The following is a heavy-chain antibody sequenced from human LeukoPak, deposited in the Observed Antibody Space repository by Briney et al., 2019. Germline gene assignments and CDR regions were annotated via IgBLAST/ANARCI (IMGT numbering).Heavy chain of an antibody. V-gene: IGHV4-59*12. Sequence: SETLSLTCTVSGGSISNYYWTWIRQTPGKGLEWIGYIYSNGNTKYDPSLKSRVTISVDTSKNQFSLKLSSVTAADTAVYYCARKAPGAFDIWGQGTMVTVSS. CDR2: IYSNGNT. CDR3: ARKAPGAFDI. J-gene: IGHJ3*02. CDR1: GGSISNYY.